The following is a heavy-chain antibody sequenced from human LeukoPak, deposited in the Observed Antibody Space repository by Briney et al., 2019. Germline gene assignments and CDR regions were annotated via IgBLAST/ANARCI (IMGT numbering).Heavy chain of an antibody. CDR2: IWYGGSNK. V-gene: IGHV3-33*01. D-gene: IGHD2-2*01. CDR1: GFTFSSYG. J-gene: IGHJ5*02. Sequence: PGGSLRLSCAASGFTFSSYGMHWVRQAPGKGLEWVAVIWYGGSNKYYADSVKGRFTISRDNSKNTLYLQMNSLRAEDTAVYYWAREGWVVPAAIGWFAPGGKGPLVTVPS. CDR3: AREGWVVPAAIGWFAP.